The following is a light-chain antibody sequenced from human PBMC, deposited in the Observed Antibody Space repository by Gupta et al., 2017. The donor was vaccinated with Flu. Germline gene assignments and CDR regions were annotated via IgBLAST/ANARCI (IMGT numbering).Light chain of an antibody. CDR3: QQRNNWPSST. CDR1: QSVSSY. Sequence: ERATLSCRASQSVSSYLAWYQQKPGQAPRLLIYDASNRATGIPARFSGSGSGTDFTLTISSLEPEDFAVYYCQQRNNWPSSTFGQGTRLEIK. J-gene: IGKJ5*01. V-gene: IGKV3-11*01. CDR2: DAS.